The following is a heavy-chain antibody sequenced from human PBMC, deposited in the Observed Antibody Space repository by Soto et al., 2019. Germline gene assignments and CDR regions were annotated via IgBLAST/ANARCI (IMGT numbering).Heavy chain of an antibody. J-gene: IGHJ5*02. D-gene: IGHD3-3*01. Sequence: PSETLSLTCAVYGGSFSGYYWSWIRQPPGKGLEWIGEINHSGSTNYNPSLKSRVTISVDTSKNQFSLKLSSVTAADTAVYYCAREKKAIYDFWSGYDWFDPWGQGTLVTVS. CDR2: INHSGST. CDR1: GGSFSGYY. V-gene: IGHV4-34*01. CDR3: AREKKAIYDFWSGYDWFDP.